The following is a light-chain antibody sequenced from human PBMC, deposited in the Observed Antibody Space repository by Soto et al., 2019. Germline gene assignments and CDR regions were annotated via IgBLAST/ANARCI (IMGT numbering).Light chain of an antibody. CDR3: QQYNYLIT. CDR1: QSVSNN. Sequence: EIVMTQSPAILSVSTGERVTLSCRASQSVSNNLAWYQHKPGLSARLLIYGASTRATGIPARFSGSGSGTEFTLTITSLQPEDFAVYYCQQYNYLITFGQGTRLEIK. J-gene: IGKJ5*01. V-gene: IGKV3-15*01. CDR2: GAS.